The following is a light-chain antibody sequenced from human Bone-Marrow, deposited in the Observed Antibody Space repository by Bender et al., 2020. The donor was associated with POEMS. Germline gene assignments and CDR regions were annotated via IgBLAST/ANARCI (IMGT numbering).Light chain of an antibody. CDR1: ISNNGTNP. V-gene: IGLV1-44*01. CDR3: AAWEDSLNGWV. CDR2: INN. J-gene: IGLJ3*02. Sequence: QSVLTPPPSASGTPGQKVTISCSGSISNNGTNPVNWYHPLPGPAPKLLIYINNQRPSEVPDRFSGSKSGTSASLSISGLQSEDEADYYCAAWEDSLNGWVFGGGTKLTVL.